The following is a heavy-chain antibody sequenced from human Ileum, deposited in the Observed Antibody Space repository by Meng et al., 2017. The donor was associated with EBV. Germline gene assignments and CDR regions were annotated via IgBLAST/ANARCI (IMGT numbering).Heavy chain of an antibody. V-gene: IGHV3-33*01. D-gene: IGHD3-10*01. CDR2: IWYDGSNK. CDR3: ARDIRSWYFDL. J-gene: IGHJ2*01. CDR1: KFTFKNYG. Sequence: QGHLWEAGGGVDQPGGPRGLSGAASKFTFKNYGMDWVRQAPGKGLEWVAVIWYDGSNKYYADSVRGRFTVTRDNSKNTLYLQMDSLRAEDTAVYYCARDIRSWYFDLWGRGTLVTVSS.